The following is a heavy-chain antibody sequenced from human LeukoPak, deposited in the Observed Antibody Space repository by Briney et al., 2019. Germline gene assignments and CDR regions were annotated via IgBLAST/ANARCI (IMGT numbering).Heavy chain of an antibody. V-gene: IGHV1-2*06. D-gene: IGHD2-15*01. CDR1: AYTFTGYF. J-gene: IGHJ5*02. Sequence: ASVKVSCKASAYTFTGYFMHWVRQAPGQGLEWLGRINPSSGDTNYAQKFQGRVTMTRDTSISTAYMELSRLRSDDTAVYYCATPVYCSGGSCSSSTWFDPWGQGTLVTVSS. CDR3: ATPVYCSGGSCSSSTWFDP. CDR2: INPSSGDT.